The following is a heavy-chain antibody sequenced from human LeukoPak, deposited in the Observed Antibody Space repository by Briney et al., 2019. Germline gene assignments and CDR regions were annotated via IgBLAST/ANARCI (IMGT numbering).Heavy chain of an antibody. J-gene: IGHJ4*02. V-gene: IGHV3-23*01. D-gene: IGHD6-13*01. CDR3: AKDSPTYSSSWYGVDY. Sequence: GGSLRLSCAASGFTFSSYAMSWVRQAPGKGLEWVSAISGSGGSTYYADSVKGRFTISRDNSKSTLYLQMNSLRAEDTAIYYCAKDSPTYSSSWYGVDYWGQGTLVTVSS. CDR2: ISGSGGST. CDR1: GFTFSSYA.